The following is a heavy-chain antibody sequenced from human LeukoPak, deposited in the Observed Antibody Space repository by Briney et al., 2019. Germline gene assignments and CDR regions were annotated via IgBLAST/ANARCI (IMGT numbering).Heavy chain of an antibody. V-gene: IGHV3-53*01. CDR3: ARRAGGYSHPYDY. Sequence: PGGSLRLSCAVSGFTVSGNYMSWIRQAPGKGLEWVSLIYSDDTTLYADSVKGRFTISGDISKNTLYLQMSSLRAEDTAVYYCARRAGGYSHPYDYWGQGVLVTVSS. CDR1: GFTVSGNY. CDR2: IYSDDTT. J-gene: IGHJ4*02. D-gene: IGHD4-23*01.